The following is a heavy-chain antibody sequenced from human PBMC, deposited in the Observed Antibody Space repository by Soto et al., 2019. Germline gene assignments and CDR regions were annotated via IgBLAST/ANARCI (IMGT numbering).Heavy chain of an antibody. V-gene: IGHV2-5*08. J-gene: IGHJ4*02. Sequence: GPKLGHPKRPAARTFSFPVFSLPVSEMRVIWFLQPPGETLEWLALIHWNDETRYSPYLKSRLTITKDTSKNQVVLTLTNLDPLDTGTYFCAHTRDSSGFLAFWVQGMLVT. D-gene: IGHD3-22*01. CDR2: IHWNDET. CDR3: AHTRDSSGFLAF. CDR1: VFSLPVSEMR.